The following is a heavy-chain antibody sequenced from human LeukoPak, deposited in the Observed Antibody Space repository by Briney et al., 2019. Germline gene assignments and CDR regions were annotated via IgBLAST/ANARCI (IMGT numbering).Heavy chain of an antibody. V-gene: IGHV1-69*06. D-gene: IGHD5-18*01. J-gene: IGHJ4*02. CDR2: IIPIFGTA. CDR3: ARISDSRVDTAMVTHDY. CDR1: RGTFSSYA. Sequence: ASVKVSRTASRGTFSSYAISWVRQAPGQGVEWMGGIIPIFGTANYAQKFQGRVTITADKSPSTDYMELSSLRSEDTAVYYCARISDSRVDTAMVTHDYWGQGTLVTVSS.